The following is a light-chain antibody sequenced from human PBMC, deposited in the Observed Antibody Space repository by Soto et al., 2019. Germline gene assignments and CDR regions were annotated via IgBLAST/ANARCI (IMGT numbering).Light chain of an antibody. Sequence: AIRMTQSPSSFSASTGDRVTITCRASQGISSHLAWYQVKPVKAPRLLIYTASYLESGVSSRFCGSGSATDFTLTISSLQSDDFAFYYFQQYFSYPLAFGGWTKVEIK. CDR2: TAS. CDR1: QGISSH. J-gene: IGKJ4*01. V-gene: IGKV1-8*01. CDR3: QQYFSYPLA.